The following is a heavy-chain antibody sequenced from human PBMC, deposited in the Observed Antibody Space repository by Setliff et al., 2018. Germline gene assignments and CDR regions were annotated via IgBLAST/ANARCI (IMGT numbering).Heavy chain of an antibody. CDR3: ARGHEYSNYVYSWFGP. CDR2: IIPIFDTR. Sequence: SVKVSCKASGGTFSSYTITWVRQAPGQGLEWMGGIIPIFDTRNYAQKFQGRVTITRDTSASTAYMELSSLRSEDTALYYCARGHEYSNYVYSWFGPWGRGTLVTVSS. CDR1: GGTFSSYT. V-gene: IGHV1-69*05. D-gene: IGHD4-4*01. J-gene: IGHJ5*02.